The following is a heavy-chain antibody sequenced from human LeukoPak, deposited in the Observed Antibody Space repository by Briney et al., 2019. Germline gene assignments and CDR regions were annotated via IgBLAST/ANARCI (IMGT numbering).Heavy chain of an antibody. CDR2: IWYDGSNK. CDR1: GFTFSSYG. V-gene: IGHV3-33*01. CDR3: ARDKAPVIAVAGLFDY. D-gene: IGHD6-19*01. Sequence: WGSLRLSCAASGFTFSSYGMHWVRQAPGKGLEWVAVIWYDGSNKYYADSVKGRFTISRDNSKNTLYLQMNSLRAEDTAVYYCARDKAPVIAVAGLFDYWGQGTLVTVSS. J-gene: IGHJ4*02.